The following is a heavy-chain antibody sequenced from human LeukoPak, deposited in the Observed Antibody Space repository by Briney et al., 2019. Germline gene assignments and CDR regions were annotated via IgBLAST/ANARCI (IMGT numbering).Heavy chain of an antibody. D-gene: IGHD1-26*01. V-gene: IGHV3-13*01. CDR3: ARGSPSGSYSFDY. Sequence: GGSLRLSCAASGFTFSSYDMHWVRQATGKGLEWVSAISTAGDTYYPGSVKGRFTISRENAKNSLYLQMNGLRAGDSAVYHCARGSPSGSYSFDYWGQGTLVTVSS. J-gene: IGHJ4*02. CDR2: ISTAGDT. CDR1: GFTFSSYD.